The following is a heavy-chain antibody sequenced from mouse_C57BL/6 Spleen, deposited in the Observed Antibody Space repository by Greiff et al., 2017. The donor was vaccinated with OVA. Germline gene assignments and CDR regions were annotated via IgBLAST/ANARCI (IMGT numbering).Heavy chain of an antibody. D-gene: IGHD3-2*02. Sequence: QVQLKQPGTELVKPGASVKLSCKASGYTFTSYWMHWVKQRPGQGLEWIGNINPSNGGTNYNEKFKSKATLTVDKSSSTAYMQLSSLTSDDSAVYYCARSTAQANAMDYWGQGTSVTVSS. J-gene: IGHJ4*01. CDR2: INPSNGGT. CDR1: GYTFTSYW. V-gene: IGHV1-53*01. CDR3: ARSTAQANAMDY.